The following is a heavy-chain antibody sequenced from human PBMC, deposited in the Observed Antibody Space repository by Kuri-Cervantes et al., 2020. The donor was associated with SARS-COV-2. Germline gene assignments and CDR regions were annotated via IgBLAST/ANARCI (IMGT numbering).Heavy chain of an antibody. CDR3: AKSRGPFSLSVSLSVLDP. J-gene: IGHJ5*02. V-gene: IGHV3-30*18. D-gene: IGHD2/OR15-2a*01. CDR1: GLSINNYD. Sequence: GESLKISCAVSGLSINNYDRHLVRQAQGKGPGLVAVISYEGSNKHYSDSVKGRFTISRDNSKSMVYLQINSLRPEDTATYYCAKSRGPFSLSVSLSVLDPWGRGTLVTVSS. CDR2: ISYEGSNK.